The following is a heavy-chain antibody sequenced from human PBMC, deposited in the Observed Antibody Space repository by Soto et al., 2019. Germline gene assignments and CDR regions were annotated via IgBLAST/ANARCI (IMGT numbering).Heavy chain of an antibody. CDR3: STDEWE. V-gene: IGHV3-15*05. J-gene: IGHJ4*02. CDR2: IKSKVLGETT. Sequence: EVQLVESGGGLVKPGGSLRLSCAASGFNFSNGWMSWVRPAPGKGREWVGRIKSKVLGETTDNAAKVKGRFPISRDDSKNTLYLQMHSLQTEDTAVYYCSTDEWEWGQGTLVTVSS. CDR1: GFNFSNGW. D-gene: IGHD1-26*01.